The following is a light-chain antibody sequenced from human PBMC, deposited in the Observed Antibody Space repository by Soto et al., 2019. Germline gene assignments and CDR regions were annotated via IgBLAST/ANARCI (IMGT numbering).Light chain of an antibody. CDR1: ESLLDRGDGYNY. Sequence: DIVMTQTPLSLPFTPREPSSISCRSSESLLDRGDGYNYLDRDLQKPGQSPQLLIYVGSDRASGVPDRFSGSGSGTDFTLKISRVEAEDVGVYYCMQSLQSPWTFGQGTKVDIK. V-gene: IGKV2-28*01. J-gene: IGKJ1*01. CDR3: MQSLQSPWT. CDR2: VGS.